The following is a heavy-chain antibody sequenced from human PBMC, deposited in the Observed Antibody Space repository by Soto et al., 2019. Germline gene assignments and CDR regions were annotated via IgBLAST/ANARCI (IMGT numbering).Heavy chain of an antibody. D-gene: IGHD6-19*01. J-gene: IGHJ4*02. CDR2: ISGTGGGT. Sequence: RGSLLLACASSAFTFSIYAMSWVRQAPGKGLEWVSGISGTGGGTYYADSVKGRFTISRDNSKNTVYLQMNSLRAEDTAVYYCAKPHRDGCSTAFFYHWGQGTMVTVSS. V-gene: IGHV3-23*01. CDR3: AKPHRDGCSTAFFYH. CDR1: AFTFSIYA.